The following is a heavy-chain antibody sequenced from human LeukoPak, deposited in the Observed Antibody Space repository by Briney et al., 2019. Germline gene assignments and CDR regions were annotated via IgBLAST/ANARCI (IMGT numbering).Heavy chain of an antibody. CDR3: ARANSSSWHYFDY. Sequence: PGGSLRLSCAASAFTFSDYIMHWVRQAPGKGLEWVAVISYDGSQKYYGDSVKGRFTISRDNSKNTVYLQMNSLRDEDTAVFYCARANSSSWHYFDYWGQGTLVTVSS. CDR1: AFTFSDYI. CDR2: ISYDGSQK. J-gene: IGHJ4*02. D-gene: IGHD6-13*01. V-gene: IGHV3-30*04.